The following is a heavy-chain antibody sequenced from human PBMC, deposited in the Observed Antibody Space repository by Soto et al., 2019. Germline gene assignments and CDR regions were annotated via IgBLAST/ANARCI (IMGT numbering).Heavy chain of an antibody. CDR2: IYYSGST. Sequence: SETLSLTCTVSGGSISSSSYYWGWIRQPPGKGLEWIGSIYYSGSTYYNPSLKSRVTISGDTSKNQFSLKLSSVTAADTAVYYCARQYWVRDYYGSGSYAYWFDPWGQGTLVTVSS. D-gene: IGHD3-10*01. V-gene: IGHV4-39*01. CDR3: ARQYWVRDYYGSGSYAYWFDP. CDR1: GGSISSSSYY. J-gene: IGHJ5*02.